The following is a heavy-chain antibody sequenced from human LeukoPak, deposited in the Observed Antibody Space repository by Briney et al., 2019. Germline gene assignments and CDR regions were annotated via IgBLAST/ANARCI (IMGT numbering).Heavy chain of an antibody. V-gene: IGHV4-39*01. CDR3: VRPAGGY. Sequence: PSETLSLTCTVSGYSLGSISSYWAWIPQPPGRGLEWIGYIHYGVNTNYDPSLKSRVIISFDTSNNQSSLNLRSATAADTAVYYCVRPAGGYWGQGTLVIVSS. J-gene: IGHJ4*02. CDR1: GYSLGSISSY. D-gene: IGHD1-26*01. CDR2: IHYGVNT.